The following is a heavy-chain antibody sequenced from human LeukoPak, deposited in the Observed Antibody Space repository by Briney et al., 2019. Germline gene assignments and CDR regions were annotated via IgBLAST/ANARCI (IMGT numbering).Heavy chain of an antibody. J-gene: IGHJ4*02. CDR3: ARASSSGNFDY. CDR1: GFTFSSYG. D-gene: IGHD3-22*01. CDR2: ISYDGSNE. V-gene: IGHV3-30*03. Sequence: GGSLRLSCAASGFTFSSYGMHWVRQAPGKGLEWVAVISYDGSNEYYADSVKGRFTISRDNSKNTLYLQMSSLRAEDTAVYYCARASSSGNFDYWGQGTLVTVSS.